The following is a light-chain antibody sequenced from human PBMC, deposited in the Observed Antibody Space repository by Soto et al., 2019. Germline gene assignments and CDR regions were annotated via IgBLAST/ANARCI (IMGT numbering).Light chain of an antibody. CDR3: CSYAGRSHYV. CDR2: EVT. J-gene: IGLJ1*01. CDR1: CSDVGTYNL. Sequence: QPASLSGSSWQSITISRTGGCSDVGTYNLVSWYQQHPDTAPQLIIYEVTKRPSGVSNRFSGSKSGNTASLTISGLQTEDEADYYCCSYAGRSHYVFGTGTKVTVL. V-gene: IGLV2-23*02.